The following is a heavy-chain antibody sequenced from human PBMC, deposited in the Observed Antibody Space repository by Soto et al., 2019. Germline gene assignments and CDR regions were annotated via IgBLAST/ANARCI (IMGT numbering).Heavy chain of an antibody. CDR1: GFTFSSYG. CDR2: IWYDGSNK. J-gene: IGHJ4*02. Sequence: SLRISCAASGFTFSSYGMHWVRQAPGKGLEWVAVIWYDGSNKYYADSVKGRFTISRDNSKNTLYLQMNSLRAEDTAVYCFARDRSPGATIYCFDYWGQGTLVTDSS. V-gene: IGHV3-33*01. CDR3: ARDRSPGATIYCFDY. D-gene: IGHD5-12*01.